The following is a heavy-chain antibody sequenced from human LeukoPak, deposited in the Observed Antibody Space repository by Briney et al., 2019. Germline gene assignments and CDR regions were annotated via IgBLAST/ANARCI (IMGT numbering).Heavy chain of an antibody. CDR3: AREWLEGFIMITFGGVIVAPGFDY. CDR1: GYTFTGYY. D-gene: IGHD3-16*02. V-gene: IGHV1-2*02. CDR2: IDPSSGGT. Sequence: ASVKVSCKASGYTFTGYYIHWVRQAPGQGLEWMGWIDPSSGGTSYAQKFQGRVTMTRDTSISTAYMELSRLRSDDTAVYYCAREWLEGFIMITFGGVIVAPGFDYWGQGTLVTVSS. J-gene: IGHJ4*02.